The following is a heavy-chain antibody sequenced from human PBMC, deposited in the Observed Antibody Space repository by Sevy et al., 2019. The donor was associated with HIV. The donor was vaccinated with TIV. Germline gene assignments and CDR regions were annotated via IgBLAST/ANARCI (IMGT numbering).Heavy chain of an antibody. D-gene: IGHD5-18*01. CDR1: GFTFSDYY. V-gene: IGHV3-11*01. CDR3: VGRRYSYSFSWSYHFDF. CDR2: ISTTGSAI. Sequence: GGSLRLSCAASGFTFSDYYMNWSRQAPGKGLEWISYISTTGSAINYADSVKGRFAISRDNSKNSLYLQMNSLRAEDTAVYFCVGRRYSYSFSWSYHFDFWGQGTVVTVSS. J-gene: IGHJ4*02.